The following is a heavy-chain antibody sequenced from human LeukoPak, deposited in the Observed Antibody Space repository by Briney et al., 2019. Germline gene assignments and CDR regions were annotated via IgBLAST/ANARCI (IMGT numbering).Heavy chain of an antibody. V-gene: IGHV1-2*02. CDR1: GFTFTDYY. Sequence: GASVKVSCKASGFTFTDYYLHWVRQAPGQGLEWMGWINPNSGGTNYAQKFQGRVTMTRDTSISTAYMELSRLRSDDTAVYYCARGGVAGRLGYYYYYYMDVWGKGTTVTVSS. D-gene: IGHD6-19*01. J-gene: IGHJ6*03. CDR2: INPNSGGT. CDR3: ARGGVAGRLGYYYYYYMDV.